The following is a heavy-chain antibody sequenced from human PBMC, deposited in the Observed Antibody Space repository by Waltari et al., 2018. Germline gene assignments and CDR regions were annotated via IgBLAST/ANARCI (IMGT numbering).Heavy chain of an antibody. CDR2: IYYSGTT. Sequence: QLQLQESGPTLVKPSATLSLTCTVSGGPISRSRYYWGWIRQSPGKGLEWIGSIYYSGTTYYNPTLESRVTISGDTSKNQFSLKLSSVTAADTAVYYCVRHWKRNGYRFDPWGQGTLVTVSS. J-gene: IGHJ5*02. V-gene: IGHV4-39*01. CDR3: VRHWKRNGYRFDP. D-gene: IGHD5-12*01. CDR1: GGPISRSRYY.